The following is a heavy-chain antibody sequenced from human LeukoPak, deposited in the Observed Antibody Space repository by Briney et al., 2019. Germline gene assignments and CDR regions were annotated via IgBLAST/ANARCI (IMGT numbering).Heavy chain of an antibody. Sequence: GASVKVSCKASGYTFTSYHMHWVRQAPGQGLEWMGIINPSGGSTSYAQKFQGRVTMTRDTSTSTVYMELSSLRSEDTAVYYCARDRSIAAHYNWFDPWGQGTLVTVSS. CDR2: INPSGGST. V-gene: IGHV1-46*01. CDR3: ARDRSIAAHYNWFDP. J-gene: IGHJ5*02. CDR1: GYTFTSYH. D-gene: IGHD6-6*01.